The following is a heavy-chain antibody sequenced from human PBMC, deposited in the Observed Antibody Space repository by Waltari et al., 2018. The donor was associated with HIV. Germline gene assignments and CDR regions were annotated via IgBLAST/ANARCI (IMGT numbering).Heavy chain of an antibody. J-gene: IGHJ4*02. D-gene: IGHD2-21*02. CDR3: ARGHPVRMATGRNYFDY. CDR1: GGSFSGYY. V-gene: IGHV4-34*01. CDR2: INHSGST. Sequence: QVQLQQWGAGLLKPSETLSLTCAVYGGSFSGYYWRWIRQPPGKGLEWIGEINHSGSTNYNPSLKSRVTISVDTSKNQFSLKLSSVTAADTAVYYCARGHPVRMATGRNYFDYWGQGTLVTVSS.